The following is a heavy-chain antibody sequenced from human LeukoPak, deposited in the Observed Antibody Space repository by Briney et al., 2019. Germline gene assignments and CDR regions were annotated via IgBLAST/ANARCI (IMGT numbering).Heavy chain of an antibody. CDR1: GYTFTSYV. D-gene: IGHD4-17*01. V-gene: IGHV7-4-1*02. CDR2: INTNTGNP. CDR3: ARGRRGGDYSRDWFDP. Sequence: ASVKVSCKASGYTFTSYVMNWVRQAPGQGLEWMGGINTNTGNPTYAQDFTGRFVFSLDTSVSTAYLQISSLKAEDTAVYYCARGRRGGDYSRDWFDPWGQGTLVTVSS. J-gene: IGHJ5*02.